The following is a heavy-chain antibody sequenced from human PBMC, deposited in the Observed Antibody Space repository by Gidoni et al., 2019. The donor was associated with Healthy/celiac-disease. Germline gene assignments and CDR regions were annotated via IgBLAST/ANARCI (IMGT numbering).Heavy chain of an antibody. V-gene: IGHV4-34*01. CDR3: ARCDARSYFDY. CDR2: INHSGST. J-gene: IGHJ4*02. D-gene: IGHD2-21*02. CDR1: GGSFSGYY. Sequence: QVQLQQWGAGLLKPSETLSLTCAVYGGSFSGYYWGWIRQPPGKGLEWLGEINHSGSTTYNPSLKSRVTISVDTSKNQFSLKLSSVTAADTAVYYCARCDARSYFDYWGQGTLVTVSS.